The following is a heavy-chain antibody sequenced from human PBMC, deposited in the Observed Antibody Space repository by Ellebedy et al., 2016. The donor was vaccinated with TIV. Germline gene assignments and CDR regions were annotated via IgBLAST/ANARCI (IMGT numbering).Heavy chain of an antibody. J-gene: IGHJ6*02. CDR2: IYYSGST. CDR1: GDSVSSGSYY. CDR3: ARLSGYSYTSYYYYAMDV. D-gene: IGHD5-18*01. V-gene: IGHV4-31*03. Sequence: SETLSLTXTVYGDSVSSGSYYWSWIRQHPGKGLEWIGYIYYSGSTYYNPSLKSRVTISVDTSKNQFSLKLSSVTAADTAVYYCARLSGYSYTSYYYYAMDVWGQGTTVTVSS.